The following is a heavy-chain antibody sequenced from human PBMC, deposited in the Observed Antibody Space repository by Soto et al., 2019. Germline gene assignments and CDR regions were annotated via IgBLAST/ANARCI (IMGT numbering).Heavy chain of an antibody. Sequence: VQLVESGGGLVQPGGSLRLSCAASGFTFSSYWMSWVRQAPGKGLEWVANIKQDGSEKYYVDSVKGRFTISRDNAKNSLYLQMNSLRAEDTAVYYCARGGEAYDFWSGYLIASFDYWGQGTLVTVSS. D-gene: IGHD3-3*01. CDR1: GFTFSSYW. V-gene: IGHV3-7*01. CDR2: IKQDGSEK. J-gene: IGHJ4*02. CDR3: ARGGEAYDFWSGYLIASFDY.